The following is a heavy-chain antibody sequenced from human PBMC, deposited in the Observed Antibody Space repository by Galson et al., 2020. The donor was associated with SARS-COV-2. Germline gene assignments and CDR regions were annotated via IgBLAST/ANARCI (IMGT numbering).Heavy chain of an antibody. Sequence: SGPTLVKPTETLTLTCTVSGFSLSNARMGVSWIRQPPGKALEWLAHIFSNDEKSYSTSLKSRLTISKDTSKSQVVLTMTNMDPVDTATYYCARSEFEATIIGYYYYGMDVWGQGTTVTVSS. CDR2: IFSNDEK. J-gene: IGHJ6*02. D-gene: IGHD5-12*01. CDR1: GFSLSNARMG. V-gene: IGHV2-26*01. CDR3: ARSEFEATIIGYYYYGMDV.